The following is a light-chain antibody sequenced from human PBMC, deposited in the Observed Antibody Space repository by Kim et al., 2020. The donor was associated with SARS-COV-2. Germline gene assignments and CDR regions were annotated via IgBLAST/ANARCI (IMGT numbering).Light chain of an antibody. V-gene: IGKV1-39*01. CDR2: DAS. CDR3: QQSYNTLYT. CDR1: QRISSF. Sequence: IQMTQSPSSLSASIGDRVTITCRASQRISSFLNWYQQKPGKAPKLLIYDASSLRSGVPSRFSGSGSETDFTLTISSLQPEDSATYFCQQSYNTLYTFGQGTKLEIK. J-gene: IGKJ2*01.